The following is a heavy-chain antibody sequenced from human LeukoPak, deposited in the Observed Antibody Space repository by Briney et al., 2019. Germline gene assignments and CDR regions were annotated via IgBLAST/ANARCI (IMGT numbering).Heavy chain of an antibody. D-gene: IGHD1-26*01. J-gene: IGHJ4*02. CDR2: IKSKTDGGTT. CDR1: GFAFSIAG. CDR3: TTYSLGALFDY. V-gene: IGHV3-15*01. Sequence: GGSLRLSCAASGFAFSIAGMSWVRQAPGKGLEWVGRIKSKTDGGTTDYAAPVKGRFTISRDDSKNTLYLQMNSLKTEDTAVYYCTTYSLGALFDYWGQGTLVTVSS.